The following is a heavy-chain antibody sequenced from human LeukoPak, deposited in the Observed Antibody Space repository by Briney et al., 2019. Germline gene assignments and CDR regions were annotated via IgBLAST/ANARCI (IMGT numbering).Heavy chain of an antibody. V-gene: IGHV1-18*01. J-gene: IGHJ5*02. Sequence: ASVKVSCKASGYTFTSYGISWVRQAPGQGLEWMGWISAYNGNTNYAQKLQGRVTMTTDTSTSTAYMELRSLRSDDTAVYYRARMYYYDSSGYYGLDPWGQGTLVTVSS. CDR2: ISAYNGNT. D-gene: IGHD3-22*01. CDR1: GYTFTSYG. CDR3: ARMYYYDSSGYYGLDP.